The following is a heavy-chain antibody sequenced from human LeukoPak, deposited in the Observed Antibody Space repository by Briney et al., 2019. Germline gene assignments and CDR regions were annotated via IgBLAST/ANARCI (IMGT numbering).Heavy chain of an antibody. CDR2: IDSSGSTI. CDR3: ARGVGRAHYYYYMDV. J-gene: IGHJ6*03. V-gene: IGHV3-48*03. D-gene: IGHD3-10*01. Sequence: GGSLRLSCVDSVFTLSNYEMNWARQAPGKGLEWVSYIDSSGSTIHYADSVKGRFTISRDNAKNSLYLQMNSLRAEDTAVYYCARGVGRAHYYYYMDVWGKGTTVTVSS. CDR1: VFTLSNYE.